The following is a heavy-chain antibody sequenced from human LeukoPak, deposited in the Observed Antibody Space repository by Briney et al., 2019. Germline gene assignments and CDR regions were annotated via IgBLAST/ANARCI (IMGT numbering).Heavy chain of an antibody. Sequence: SVKVSCKASGGTFSSYTISWVRQAPGQGLEWMGRIIPILGIANYAQKFQGRVTITADKSTSTAYMELSSLRSEDTAVYYCARDPHPQSGYDDDHWGQGTLVTVSS. CDR1: GGTFSSYT. V-gene: IGHV1-69*04. CDR2: IIPILGIA. CDR3: ARDPHPQSGYDDDH. J-gene: IGHJ4*02. D-gene: IGHD5-12*01.